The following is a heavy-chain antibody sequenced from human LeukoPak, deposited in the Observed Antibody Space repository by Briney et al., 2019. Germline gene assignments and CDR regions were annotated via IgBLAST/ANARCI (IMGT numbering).Heavy chain of an antibody. CDR1: VYTFTAYY. J-gene: IGHJ6*03. D-gene: IGHD2-2*02. V-gene: IGHV1-2*02. Sequence: ASVKVSCTSSVYTFTAYYMHWVRQAPGQGLEWMGWVNPNSGGTNYAQKFQGRVTMTRDTSISTAYMELSRLRSDDTAVYFCAGGVYCSSTSCYSGLGYYYYYMDVWGKGTTVTVSS. CDR3: AGGVYCSSTSCYSGLGYYYYYMDV. CDR2: VNPNSGGT.